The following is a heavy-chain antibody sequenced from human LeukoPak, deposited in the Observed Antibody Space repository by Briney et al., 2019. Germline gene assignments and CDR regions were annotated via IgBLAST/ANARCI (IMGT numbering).Heavy chain of an antibody. J-gene: IGHJ6*02. CDR3: ASHYGDYYYYYGMDV. CDR1: GGSISSNSHY. CDR2: IYSSGTT. V-gene: IGHV4-39*07. Sequence: SETLSLTCIVSGGSISSNSHYWGWIRQPPGKGLEWIGSIYSSGTTYYNPSLKSRVTISVDKSKNQFSLKLSSVTAADTAVYYCASHYGDYYYYYGMDVWGQGTTVTVSS. D-gene: IGHD4-17*01.